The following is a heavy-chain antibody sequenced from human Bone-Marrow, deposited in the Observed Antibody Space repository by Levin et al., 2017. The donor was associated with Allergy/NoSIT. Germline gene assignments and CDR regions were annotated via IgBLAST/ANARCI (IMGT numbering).Heavy chain of an antibody. Sequence: ASVKVSCKASGYTFTDYYMHWVRQAPGQGLEWMGWINPSSGGTNFAQKFQGRLSMTRKTSINTVYMEVSSLRSDDTAVYFCARGKITVPAEGDCLCDSWGLGTLVNVSS. D-gene: IGHD2-21*02. CDR1: GYTFTDYY. CDR3: ARGKITVPAEGDCLCDS. CDR2: INPSSGGT. J-gene: IGHJ4*02. V-gene: IGHV1-2*02.